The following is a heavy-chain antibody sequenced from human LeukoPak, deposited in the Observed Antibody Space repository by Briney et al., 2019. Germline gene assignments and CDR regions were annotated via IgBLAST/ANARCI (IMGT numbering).Heavy chain of an antibody. Sequence: GGSLRLSCAASGFTFSSYSMHWVRQAPGKGLEWLSYITVGSSIIYHADSVKGRFTISRDNAKNSLYLQMNSLRAEDTAVYYCARDGYYHFDYWGQGILVAVSS. V-gene: IGHV3-48*01. CDR3: ARDGYYHFDY. CDR1: GFTFSSYS. D-gene: IGHD3-22*01. J-gene: IGHJ4*02. CDR2: ITVGSSII.